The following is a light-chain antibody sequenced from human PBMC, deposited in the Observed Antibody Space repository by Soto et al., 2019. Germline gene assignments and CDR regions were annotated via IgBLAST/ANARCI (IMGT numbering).Light chain of an antibody. V-gene: IGKV1-39*01. CDR1: QSINTY. CDR3: QQSYTTPIT. J-gene: IGKJ5*01. Sequence: DLQMTQSPSSLSASVGDRVTITCRASQSINTYLSWYQQKPGKAPTLLVYDASSLFSGVPSRFSGSGSGTDFTLTINTLQPEDFATYFCQQSYTTPITFGQGTRLELK. CDR2: DAS.